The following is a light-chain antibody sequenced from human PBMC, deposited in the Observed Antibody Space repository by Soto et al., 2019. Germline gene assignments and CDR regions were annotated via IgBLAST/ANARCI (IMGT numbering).Light chain of an antibody. CDR1: NSDVGHYNY. CDR2: DVD. CDR3: CSYAGSSWI. V-gene: IGLV2-11*01. Sequence: QSALTQPRAVSGSPGQSVTISCTGTNSDVGHYNYVSWYQQHPGKAPKLIIFDVDKRPSGVTDRFSGSKSGNTASLTISGLQAEDEADYYCCSYAGSSWIFGGGTQLTVL. J-gene: IGLJ2*01.